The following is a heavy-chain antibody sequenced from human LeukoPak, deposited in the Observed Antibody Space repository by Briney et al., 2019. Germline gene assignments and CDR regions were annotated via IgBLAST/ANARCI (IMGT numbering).Heavy chain of an antibody. CDR3: ARVATINPTDY. D-gene: IGHD5-24*01. V-gene: IGHV1-69*04. J-gene: IGHJ4*02. CDR1: GGTFSSYA. CDR2: IIPILGIA. Sequence: SVKVSCKASGGTFSSYAISWVRQAPGQGLEWMGRIIPILGIANYAQKFQGRVTITADKSTSTAYMELSSLRSEDTAVYYCARVATINPTDYWGQGTLVTVSS.